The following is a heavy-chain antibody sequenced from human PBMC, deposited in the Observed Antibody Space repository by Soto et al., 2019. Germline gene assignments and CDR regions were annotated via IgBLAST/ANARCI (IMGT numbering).Heavy chain of an antibody. CDR1: GGSISSYY. D-gene: IGHD1-26*01. V-gene: IGHV4-59*01. CDR3: ARTEGVGANNWFDP. Sequence: LSLICTVSGGSISSYYWNWIRQPPGKGLGWIGYIYYSGSTNYNPSLKSRVTISVDTSKNQFSLKLSSVTAADTAVYYCARTEGVGANNWFDPWGQGTLVTVSS. CDR2: IYYSGST. J-gene: IGHJ5*02.